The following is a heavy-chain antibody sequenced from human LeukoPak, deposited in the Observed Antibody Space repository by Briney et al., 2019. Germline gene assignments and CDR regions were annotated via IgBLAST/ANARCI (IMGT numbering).Heavy chain of an antibody. CDR2: IKRDGSEK. Sequence: GGSLTLSCAASGFTFSGYWMSWVRQAPGKGPEWVANIKRDGSEKYYVDSVKGRFTISRDNAKNSLYLEMNSLRGEDTAVYYCTRVAGPNDYWGQGTLVTVSS. V-gene: IGHV3-7*05. J-gene: IGHJ4*02. CDR1: GFTFSGYW. CDR3: TRVAGPNDY.